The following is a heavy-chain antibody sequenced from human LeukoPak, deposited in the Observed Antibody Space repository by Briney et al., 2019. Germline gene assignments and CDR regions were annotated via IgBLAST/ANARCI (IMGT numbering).Heavy chain of an antibody. CDR2: ISSSSSPI. J-gene: IGHJ4*02. CDR1: GFTFSSYT. D-gene: IGHD1-26*01. CDR3: ARAGGSYQVFDY. V-gene: IGHV3-48*01. Sequence: GGSLRLSCAASGFTFSSYTMNYVREAPGKGLEWVSYISSSSSPIYYADSVKGRFTISRDNAKNSLYLQMNSLRAEDTAVYYCARAGGSYQVFDYWGQGTLLTVS.